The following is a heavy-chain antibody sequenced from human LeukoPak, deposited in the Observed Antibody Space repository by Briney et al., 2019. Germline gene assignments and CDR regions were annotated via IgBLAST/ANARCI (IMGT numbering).Heavy chain of an antibody. V-gene: IGHV4-30-2*01. CDR1: GDSISYESYY. CDR3: AGEGEYGQSYS. D-gene: IGHD4-17*01. J-gene: IGHJ5*02. CDR2: TYRGRT. Sequence: SETLSLTCAVSGDSISYESYYWNWIRQAPGKGPEWLGNTYRGRTRFNPSYTSRVAISVDMSKSQVSLSLTSVTAADTAIYYCAGEGEYGQSYSWGQGVLVVVSA.